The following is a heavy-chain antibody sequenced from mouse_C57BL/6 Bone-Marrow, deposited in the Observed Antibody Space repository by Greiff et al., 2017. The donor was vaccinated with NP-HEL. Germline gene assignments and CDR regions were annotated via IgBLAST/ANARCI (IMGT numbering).Heavy chain of an antibody. D-gene: IGHD1-1*01. J-gene: IGHJ3*01. CDR1: GYSITSGYY. CDR3: ARDRNLYGSIAY. Sequence: EVQLQESGPGLVKPSQSLSLTCSVTGYSITSGYYWNWIRQFPGNKLEWMGYISYDGSNNYNPSLKNRISITRDTSKNQFFLKLNSVTTEDTATYYCARDRNLYGSIAYWGQGTLVTVSA. V-gene: IGHV3-6*01. CDR2: ISYDGSN.